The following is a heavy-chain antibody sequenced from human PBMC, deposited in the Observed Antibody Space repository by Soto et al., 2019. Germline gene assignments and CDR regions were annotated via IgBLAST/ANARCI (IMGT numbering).Heavy chain of an antibody. Sequence: AGKVGYKACGGTFSSYAISWVRQAPGQGLEWAGGIIPIFGTANYAQKFQGRVTITADESTSTAHMELSSLRSEDTAVYYCARGLESLGYYYDSSAARSGGMDVWGQGTTVTVSS. D-gene: IGHD3-22*01. CDR3: ARGLESLGYYYDSSAARSGGMDV. J-gene: IGHJ6*02. CDR1: GGTFSSYA. V-gene: IGHV1-69*13. CDR2: IIPIFGTA.